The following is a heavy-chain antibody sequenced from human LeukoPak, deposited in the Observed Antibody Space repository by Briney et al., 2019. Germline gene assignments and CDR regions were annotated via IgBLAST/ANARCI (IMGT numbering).Heavy chain of an antibody. Sequence: SETLSLTCTVSGGSFSSYYWSWIRQPPGKGLEWVGYIYYGGSTNYNPSLKSRVTISVDTSKNQFSLKLSSVTAADTAVYYCARGGYLGYCSSTSCYYGMDVWGQGTTVTVSS. CDR3: ARGGYLGYCSSTSCYYGMDV. J-gene: IGHJ6*02. D-gene: IGHD2-2*01. CDR1: GGSFSSYY. CDR2: IYYGGST. V-gene: IGHV4-59*01.